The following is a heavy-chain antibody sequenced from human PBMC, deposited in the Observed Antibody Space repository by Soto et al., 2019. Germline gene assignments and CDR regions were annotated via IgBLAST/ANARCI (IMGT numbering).Heavy chain of an antibody. CDR2: MNPNSGNT. Sequence: ASVKVSCKASGYTFTSYDINWVRQATGQGLEWMGWMNPNSGNTGYAQKFQGRVTMTRNTSISTAYMELSSLRSEDTAVYYCARLYSSSWLAYYYYYMDVWGKGTTVTVSS. D-gene: IGHD6-6*01. J-gene: IGHJ6*03. CDR3: ARLYSSSWLAYYYYYMDV. V-gene: IGHV1-8*01. CDR1: GYTFTSYD.